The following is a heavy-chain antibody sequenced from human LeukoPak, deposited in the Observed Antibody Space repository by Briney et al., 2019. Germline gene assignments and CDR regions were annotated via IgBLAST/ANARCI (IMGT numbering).Heavy chain of an antibody. CDR3: ARGRWVDY. V-gene: IGHV4-59*01. CDR2: LYYTGST. D-gene: IGHD1-26*01. CDR1: GGSISSYY. J-gene: IGHJ4*02. Sequence: SETLSLTCTVSGGSISSYYWSWIRQPPGKGLEWIGYLYYTGSTNYNPSLKSRVTISVDTSKNQFSLKLSSVTAADTAVYYCARGRWVDYCGQGTLVTVSS.